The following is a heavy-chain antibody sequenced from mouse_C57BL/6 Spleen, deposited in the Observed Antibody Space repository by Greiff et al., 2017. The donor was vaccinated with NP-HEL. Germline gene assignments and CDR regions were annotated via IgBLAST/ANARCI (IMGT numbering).Heavy chain of an antibody. CDR3: ARWDPSMDY. CDR1: GYAFSSSW. CDR2: IYPGDGDT. Sequence: VQLQQSGPELVKPGASVKISCKASGYAFSSSWMNWVKQRPGKGLEWIGRIYPGDGDTNYNGKFKGKATLTADKSSSTAYMQLSSLTSEDSAVYFCARWDPSMDYWGQGTSVTVSS. D-gene: IGHD4-1*01. J-gene: IGHJ4*01. V-gene: IGHV1-82*01.